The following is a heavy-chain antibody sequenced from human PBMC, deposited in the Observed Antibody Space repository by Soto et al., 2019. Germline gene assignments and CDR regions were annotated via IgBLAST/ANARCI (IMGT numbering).Heavy chain of an antibody. J-gene: IGHJ4*02. CDR3: ARNYDSSGYSIDY. V-gene: IGHV3-21*01. D-gene: IGHD3-22*01. CDR1: GFTFSSYS. CDR2: ISSSSSYI. Sequence: PGGSLRLSCAASGFTFSSYSMNWVRQAPGKGLEWVSSISSSSSYIYYADSVKGRFTISRDNAKNSLYLQMNSLRAEDTAVYYCARNYDSSGYSIDYWGQGTLVTVSS.